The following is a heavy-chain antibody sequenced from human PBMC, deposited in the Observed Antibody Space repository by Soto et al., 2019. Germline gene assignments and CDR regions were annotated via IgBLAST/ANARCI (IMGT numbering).Heavy chain of an antibody. CDR1: GFTFNNAW. J-gene: IGHJ4*02. Sequence: PGGSLRLSCAASGFTFNNAWMGWVRQAPGQGLEWVGHMKSKSEGETTDYAAPVKGRFTISRDNAKNSLYLQMDSLRAGDTAVYYCARGLNYGDYGRGYYFDYWGQGTLVTVSS. CDR3: ARGLNYGDYGRGYYFDY. V-gene: IGHV3-15*01. D-gene: IGHD4-17*01. CDR2: MKSKSEGETT.